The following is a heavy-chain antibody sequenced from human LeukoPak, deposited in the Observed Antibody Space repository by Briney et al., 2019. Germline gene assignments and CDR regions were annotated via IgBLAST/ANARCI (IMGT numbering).Heavy chain of an antibody. CDR1: GFTFSSYG. V-gene: IGHV3-30*19. CDR2: IWYDGSNK. Sequence: GGSLRLSCAASGFTFSSYGMHWVRQAPGKGLEWVAVIWYDGSNKYYADSVKGRFTISRDNSKNTLYLRMNSLRAEDTALYYCARERNYYMDVWGKGTTVTVSS. CDR3: ARERNYYMDV. J-gene: IGHJ6*03.